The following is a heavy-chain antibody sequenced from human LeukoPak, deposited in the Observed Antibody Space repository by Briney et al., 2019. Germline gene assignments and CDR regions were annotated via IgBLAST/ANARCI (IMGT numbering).Heavy chain of an antibody. CDR1: GFTFSSYE. J-gene: IGHJ4*02. Sequence: PGGSLRLSCAASGFTFSSYEMNWVRQAPGKGLVWVSRINSDGSSTSYADSVKGRFTISRDNSKNTLYLQMNSLRTEDTAVYYCAKGIPSLDDDDSSGYWDYWGQGTLVTVSS. D-gene: IGHD3-22*01. CDR3: AKGIPSLDDDDSSGYWDY. V-gene: IGHV3-74*01. CDR2: INSDGSST.